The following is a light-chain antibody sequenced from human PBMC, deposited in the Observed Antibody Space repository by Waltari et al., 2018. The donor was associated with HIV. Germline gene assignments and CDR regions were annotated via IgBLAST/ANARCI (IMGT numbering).Light chain of an antibody. CDR1: NCDIGAHNH. J-gene: IGLJ3*02. Sequence: QSALTQPPPVSRSLAPSVPFSSTRTNCDIGAHNHLPWYQQSPGTAPKLRIYEVTHRPSGVPVRFSGSKSGNTASLTISGLQADDEADYYCSSYTTSSTWVFGGGTKLTVL. V-gene: IGLV2-18*02. CDR2: EVT. CDR3: SSYTTSSTWV.